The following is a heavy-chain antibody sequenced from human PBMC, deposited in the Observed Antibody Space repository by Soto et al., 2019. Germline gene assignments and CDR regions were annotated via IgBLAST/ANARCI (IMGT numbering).Heavy chain of an antibody. V-gene: IGHV3-30-3*01. Sequence: QVQVVESGGGVVQPGGSLRLSCEASGFTFSSYPMHWVRQAPGKGLEWVTLISYDGSNQYYADSVKGRFTISRDNSKDTLYSQMHSLTSDDTAVYFCARGPITQTSFIDHWGQGTLVTVSS. D-gene: IGHD1-20*01. CDR1: GFTFSSYP. CDR3: ARGPITQTSFIDH. J-gene: IGHJ4*02. CDR2: ISYDGSNQ.